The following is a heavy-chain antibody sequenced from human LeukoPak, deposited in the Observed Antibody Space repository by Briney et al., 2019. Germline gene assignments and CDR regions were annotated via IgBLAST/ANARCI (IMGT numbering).Heavy chain of an antibody. Sequence: ETLSLTCTVSGGSISSSSYYWGWIRQPPGKGLEWVSAISGSGGSTYYADSVKGRFTISRDNSKNTLYLQMNSLRAEDTAVYYCAKGVYCSGGSCYMLNPFDYWGQGTLVTVSS. D-gene: IGHD2-15*01. J-gene: IGHJ4*02. CDR2: ISGSGGST. V-gene: IGHV3-23*01. CDR3: AKGVYCSGGSCYMLNPFDY. CDR1: GGSISSSSYY.